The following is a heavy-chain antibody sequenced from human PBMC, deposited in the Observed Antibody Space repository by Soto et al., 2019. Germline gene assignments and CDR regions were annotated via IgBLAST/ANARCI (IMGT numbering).Heavy chain of an antibody. Sequence: ASVKVSCKASGYTFPRYVISWVRQAHGQGLEWMGWISAYNGNTNYAQKLQGRVTMTTDTSTSTAYMELRSLRSDDTAVYYCARDGGYSSGPGDFDYWGQGTLVT. CDR1: GYTFPRYV. D-gene: IGHD6-19*01. J-gene: IGHJ4*02. CDR3: ARDGGYSSGPGDFDY. V-gene: IGHV1-18*01. CDR2: ISAYNGNT.